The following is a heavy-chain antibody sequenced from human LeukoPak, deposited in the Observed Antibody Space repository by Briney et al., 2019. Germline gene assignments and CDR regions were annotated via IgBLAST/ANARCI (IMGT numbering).Heavy chain of an antibody. D-gene: IGHD2-8*01. CDR2: IEWDEDK. Sequence: SGPALVRPTRTLTLTCTFSGFPLSTSGMHVSWIRQPPGKALEWLARIEWDEDKFYNTSLKTRLTISRDTSKNQVVLTMTNMDSVDTATYYCARTYCSSGVCSYFDLWGRGTLVTVSS. CDR1: GFPLSTSGMH. J-gene: IGHJ2*01. V-gene: IGHV2-70*04. CDR3: ARTYCSSGVCSYFDL.